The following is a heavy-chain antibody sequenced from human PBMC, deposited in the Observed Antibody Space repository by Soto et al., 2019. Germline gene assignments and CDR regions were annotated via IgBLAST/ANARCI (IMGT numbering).Heavy chain of an antibody. CDR3: ARLAIAALSGSYGMDV. D-gene: IGHD6-6*01. J-gene: IGHJ6*02. V-gene: IGHV5-51*01. Sequence: GESLKISCKGSGYSFTSYWIGWVRQMPGKGLEWMGIIYPGDSDTRYSPSFQGQVTISADKSISTAYLQWSSLKASDTAMYYCARLAIAALSGSYGMDVWGQGTTVTSP. CDR2: IYPGDSDT. CDR1: GYSFTSYW.